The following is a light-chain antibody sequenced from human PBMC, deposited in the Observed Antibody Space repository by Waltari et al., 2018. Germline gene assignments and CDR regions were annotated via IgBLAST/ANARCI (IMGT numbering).Light chain of an antibody. CDR3: QQYGSSPCT. CDR2: GAS. Sequence: EIVLTQSPGTLSLSPGERATISCRASQSVSSSYLAWYQQKPGQAPRLLIYGASSRATGIPDRFSGSGSGTDFTLTISRLEPEDSAVYYCQQYGSSPCTFGQGTKLEIK. V-gene: IGKV3-20*01. J-gene: IGKJ2*01. CDR1: QSVSSSY.